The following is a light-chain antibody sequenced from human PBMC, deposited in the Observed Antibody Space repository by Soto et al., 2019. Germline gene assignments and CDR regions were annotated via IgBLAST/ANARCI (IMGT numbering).Light chain of an antibody. V-gene: IGKV1-5*03. J-gene: IGKJ1*01. CDR2: KAS. CDR1: QSISSW. CDR3: QQYNSYSPWT. Sequence: DIQMTQSPSTLSASVGDRVTITCRASQSISSWLAWYQQKPGKAPKLLIYKASILESGVPSRFSGSRSGTEFTLTISSLQPDDFATYYCQQYNSYSPWTFVQGTKGEIK.